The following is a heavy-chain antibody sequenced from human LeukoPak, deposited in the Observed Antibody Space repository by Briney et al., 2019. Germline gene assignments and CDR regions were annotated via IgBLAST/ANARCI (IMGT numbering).Heavy chain of an antibody. Sequence: QTGGSLRLSCAASGFTFSSYGMHWVRQAPGKGLEWVAVISYDGSNKYYADSVKGRFTISRDNSKNTLYLQMNSLRAEDTAVYYCARELEWSYYYYYYGMDVWGQGTTVTVSS. CDR2: ISYDGSNK. V-gene: IGHV3-30*03. D-gene: IGHD3-3*01. CDR1: GFTFSSYG. J-gene: IGHJ6*02. CDR3: ARELEWSYYYYYYGMDV.